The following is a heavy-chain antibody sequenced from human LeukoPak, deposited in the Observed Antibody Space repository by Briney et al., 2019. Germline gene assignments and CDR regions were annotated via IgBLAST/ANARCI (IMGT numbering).Heavy chain of an antibody. Sequence: PSETLSLTCTVSGGSISSYYWSWVRQSPGKGLEWIGYVFHSGYSNYNPSPKRRVTISVDTSKSQFSLKQSSVTAADTAVYYCAKSAEQGLIYGGAFD. CDR1: GGSISSYY. V-gene: IGHV4-59*01. CDR3: AKSAEQGLIYGGAFD. CDR2: VFHSGYS. J-gene: IGHJ3*02. D-gene: IGHD1/OR15-1a*01.